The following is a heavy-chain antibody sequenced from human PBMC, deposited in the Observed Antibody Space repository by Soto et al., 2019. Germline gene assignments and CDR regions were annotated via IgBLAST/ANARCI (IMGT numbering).Heavy chain of an antibody. CDR1: GGSISSGGYY. Sequence: SETLSLTCTVSGGSISSGGYYWSWIRQHPGKGLEWIGYIYYSGSTYYNPSLKSRVTISVDTSKNQFSLKLRSVTAADTAVYYCARDSSSSVWGYYYGMDVWGQGTTVTVSS. CDR3: ARDSSSSVWGYYYGMDV. D-gene: IGHD6-6*01. CDR2: IYYSGST. V-gene: IGHV4-31*03. J-gene: IGHJ6*02.